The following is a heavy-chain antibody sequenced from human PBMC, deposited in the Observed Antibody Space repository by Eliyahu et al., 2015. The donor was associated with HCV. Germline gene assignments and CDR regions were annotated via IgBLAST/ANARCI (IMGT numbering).Heavy chain of an antibody. CDR1: GGTFSSYA. Sequence: QVQLVQSGAEVKKPGSSVKVSCKASGGTFSSYAISWVRRAPGQGLEWMGGIIPIFGTANYAQKFQGRVTITADESTSTAYMELSSLRSEDTAVYYCARVMHDYGDYLLEFYYYYYGMDVWGQGTTVTVSS. CDR2: IIPIFGTA. J-gene: IGHJ6*02. CDR3: ARVMHDYGDYLLEFYYYYYGMDV. V-gene: IGHV1-69*01. D-gene: IGHD4-17*01.